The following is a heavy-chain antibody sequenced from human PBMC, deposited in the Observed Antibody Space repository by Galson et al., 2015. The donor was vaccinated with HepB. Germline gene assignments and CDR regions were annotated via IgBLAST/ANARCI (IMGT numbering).Heavy chain of an antibody. D-gene: IGHD6-13*01. CDR2: ISYDGSNK. J-gene: IGHJ4*02. CDR1: GFTFSSYA. Sequence: SLRLSCAASGFTFSSYAMHWVRQAPGKGLEWVAVISYDGSNKYYAGSVKGRFTISRDNSKNTLYLQMNSLRAEDTAVYYCAREIAAADHFDYWGQGTLVTVSS. CDR3: AREIAAADHFDY. V-gene: IGHV3-30-3*01.